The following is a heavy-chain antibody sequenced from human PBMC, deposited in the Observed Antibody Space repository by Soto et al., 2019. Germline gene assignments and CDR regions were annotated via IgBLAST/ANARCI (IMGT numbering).Heavy chain of an antibody. Sequence: ASVKVSCKASGYTFNSYDIKWVRQATGQGLEWMGWMNPNSGNTGYAQKFQGRVTMTRNTSISTAYMELSSLRSEDTAVYYCARGRYYDFWSGYLGAHNWFDPWGQGTLVTVSS. D-gene: IGHD3-3*01. J-gene: IGHJ5*02. V-gene: IGHV1-8*01. CDR1: GYTFNSYD. CDR2: MNPNSGNT. CDR3: ARGRYYDFWSGYLGAHNWFDP.